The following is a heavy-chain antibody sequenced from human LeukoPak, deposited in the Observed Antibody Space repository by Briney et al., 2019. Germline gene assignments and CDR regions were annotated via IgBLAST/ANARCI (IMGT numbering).Heavy chain of an antibody. Sequence: PSETLSLTCTVSGGSISSYYWSWIRQPPGKGLEWIGYIYYSGSTNYNPSLKSRVTISVDTSKNQFSLKLRSVTAADTAVYYCGRFGGAVTGTPFDYWGQGTLVTVSS. D-gene: IGHD6-19*01. CDR2: IYYSGST. J-gene: IGHJ4*02. CDR3: GRFGGAVTGTPFDY. CDR1: GGSISSYY. V-gene: IGHV4-59*01.